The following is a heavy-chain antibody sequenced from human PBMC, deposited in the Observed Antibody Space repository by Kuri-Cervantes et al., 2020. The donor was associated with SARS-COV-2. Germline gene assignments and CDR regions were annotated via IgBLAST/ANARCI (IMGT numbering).Heavy chain of an antibody. J-gene: IGHJ4*02. V-gene: IGHV3-30-3*01. D-gene: IGHD6-19*01. Sequence: GESLKISCAASGFTFSSYAMHWVRQAPGKGLEWVAVISYDGSNKYYADSVKGRFPISRDNSKNTLYLQINSLRAEDTAVYYCAGLDEYSSGWHNDYWGQGTLVTVSS. CDR1: GFTFSSYA. CDR2: ISYDGSNK. CDR3: AGLDEYSSGWHNDY.